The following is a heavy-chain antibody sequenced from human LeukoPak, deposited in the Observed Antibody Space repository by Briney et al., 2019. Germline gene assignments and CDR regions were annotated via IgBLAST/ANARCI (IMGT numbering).Heavy chain of an antibody. CDR2: ISSSSSYI. Sequence: ETLSLTCTVSGGSISSSSYYWGWIRQAPGKGLEWVSSISSSSSYINYADSVKGRFTISRDNAKNSLYLQMNSLRAEDTAVYYCARDLRSSGYYAFDYWGQGILVTVSS. CDR1: GGSISSSS. D-gene: IGHD3-22*01. J-gene: IGHJ4*02. V-gene: IGHV3-21*01. CDR3: ARDLRSSGYYAFDY.